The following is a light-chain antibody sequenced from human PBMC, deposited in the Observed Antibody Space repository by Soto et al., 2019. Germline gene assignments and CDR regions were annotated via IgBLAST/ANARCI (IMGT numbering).Light chain of an antibody. J-gene: IGLJ2*01. CDR1: SSNIGAGYD. V-gene: IGLV1-40*01. CDR2: DNN. Sequence: QLVLTQPPSVSGAPGQRVTISCTGSSSNIGAGYDVHWYQQLPGTAPKLVIYDNNNRPSGVPDRFSGSKSGTSASLAITGLQAEDEAHYYCQSYDSSLSGVVFGGGTKLTVL. CDR3: QSYDSSLSGVV.